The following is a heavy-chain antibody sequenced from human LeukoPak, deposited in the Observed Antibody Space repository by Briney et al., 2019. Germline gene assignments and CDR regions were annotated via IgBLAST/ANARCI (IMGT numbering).Heavy chain of an antibody. CDR3: ARRSLVVPAAMRG. CDR1: GGSISSYY. Sequence: PSETLSLTCTVSGGSISSYYWSWIRQPPGKGLEWIGYIYYSGSTYYNPSLKSRVTISVDTSKNQLSLKLSSVTAADTAVYYCARRSLVVPAAMRGWGQGTLVTVSS. CDR2: IYYSGST. D-gene: IGHD2-2*01. J-gene: IGHJ1*01. V-gene: IGHV4-59*08.